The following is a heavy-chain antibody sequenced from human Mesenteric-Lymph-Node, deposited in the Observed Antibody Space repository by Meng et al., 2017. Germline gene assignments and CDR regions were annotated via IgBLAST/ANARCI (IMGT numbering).Heavy chain of an antibody. Sequence: QVQLEDCGPGRVRPSGPPALPCTVPGGSVSSGSYYWSWIRQHPGKGLEWIGEINHSGSTNYNPSLKSRVTISVDTSKNQFSLKLSSVTAADTAVYYCASLKDYDGRGYYYFESWGQGTLVTVSS. J-gene: IGHJ4*02. CDR1: GGSVSSGSYY. V-gene: IGHV4-61*01. D-gene: IGHD3-22*01. CDR3: ASLKDYDGRGYYYFES. CDR2: INHSGST.